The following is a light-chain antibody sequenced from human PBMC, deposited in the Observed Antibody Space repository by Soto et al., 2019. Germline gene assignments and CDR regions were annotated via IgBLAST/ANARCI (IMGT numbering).Light chain of an antibody. Sequence: EIVLTQSPATLSVSPGERTTLSCRASQSISTNLAWYQHKPGQAPRLLIYHASTRATGIPARFSGSGSGTGFTLTISSLQSEDFAVYYCQQYNNWPPEYTFGQGTKLEIK. CDR2: HAS. CDR1: QSISTN. V-gene: IGKV3-15*01. J-gene: IGKJ2*01. CDR3: QQYNNWPPEYT.